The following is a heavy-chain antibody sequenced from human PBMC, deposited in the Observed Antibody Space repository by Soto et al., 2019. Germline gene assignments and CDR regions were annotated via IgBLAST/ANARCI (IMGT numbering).Heavy chain of an antibody. V-gene: IGHV1-18*01. CDR3: ARKEMATISPFDY. Sequence: ASVKVSCKASGYTFTSYGIIWVRQAPGQGLEWMGWISAYNGNTNYAQKFQGRVTITADESTSTAYMELSSLRSEDTAVYYCARKEMATISPFDYWGQGTLVTVSS. J-gene: IGHJ4*02. CDR2: ISAYNGNT. CDR1: GYTFTSYG. D-gene: IGHD5-12*01.